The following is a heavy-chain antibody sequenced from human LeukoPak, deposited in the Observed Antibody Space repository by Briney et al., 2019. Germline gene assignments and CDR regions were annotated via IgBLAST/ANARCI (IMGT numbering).Heavy chain of an antibody. CDR2: INWNGGST. J-gene: IGHJ4*02. Sequence: GGSLRLSCAASGFIFDDYGMSWVRQAPGKGLEWVSGINWNGGSTGYADSVRGRFTISRDNAKNSLYVQMNSLRAEDTALYYCARGGYSGSYFAYWGQGTLVTVSS. CDR3: ARGGYSGSYFAY. D-gene: IGHD1-26*01. CDR1: GFIFDDYG. V-gene: IGHV3-20*04.